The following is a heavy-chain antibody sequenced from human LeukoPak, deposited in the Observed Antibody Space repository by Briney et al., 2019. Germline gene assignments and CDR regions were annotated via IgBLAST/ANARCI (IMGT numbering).Heavy chain of an antibody. D-gene: IGHD3-10*01. V-gene: IGHV3-21*01. CDR2: ISSSSSYI. J-gene: IGHJ4*02. Sequence: GGSLRLSCAASGFTFSSYSMNWVRQAPGKGLEWVSSISSSSSYIYYADSVKGRFTISRDNAKNSLYLQMNSLRAEDTAVYYCARGSEILWFGELTKPYYFDYRGQGTLVTVSS. CDR1: GFTFSSYS. CDR3: ARGSEILWFGELTKPYYFDY.